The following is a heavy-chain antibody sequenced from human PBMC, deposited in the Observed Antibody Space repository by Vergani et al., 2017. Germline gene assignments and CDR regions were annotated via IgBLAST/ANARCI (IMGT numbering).Heavy chain of an antibody. CDR2: IKSKTDGGTA. D-gene: IGHD3-22*01. Sequence: EVQLVESGGGLVKPGGSLRLSCAASGFTFTNAWMSWVRQAPGKGLEWVGRIKSKTDGGTADYAAPVKGRFTISRDDSKNTLYLQMNSLKTEDTAVYYCTTDKILGDDSSGYLPYYYYYCGMDVWGQGTTVTVSS. J-gene: IGHJ6*02. CDR1: GFTFTNAW. CDR3: TTDKILGDDSSGYLPYYYYYCGMDV. V-gene: IGHV3-15*01.